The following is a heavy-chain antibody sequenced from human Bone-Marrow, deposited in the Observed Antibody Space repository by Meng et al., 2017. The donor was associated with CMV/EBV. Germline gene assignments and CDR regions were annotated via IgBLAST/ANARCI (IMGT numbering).Heavy chain of an antibody. V-gene: IGHV4-30-4*08. CDR1: GGSISSGDYY. CDR2: IYYSGST. J-gene: IGHJ4*02. D-gene: IGHD2-2*01. Sequence: LRLSCTVSGGSISSGDYYWSWIRQPPGKGLEWIGYIYYSGSTYYNPSLKSRVTISVDTSKNQLSLKLSSVTAADTAVYYCAREYDRYCSSTSCYSGLDYWGQGTLVTVSS. CDR3: AREYDRYCSSTSCYSGLDY.